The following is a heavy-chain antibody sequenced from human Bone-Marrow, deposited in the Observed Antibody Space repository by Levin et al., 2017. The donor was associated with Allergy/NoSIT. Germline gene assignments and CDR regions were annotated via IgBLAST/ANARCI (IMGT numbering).Heavy chain of an antibody. Sequence: SQTLSLTCTVSEGSITNRNYYWGWIRLSPEKGLEWIANIYYDGTTYYTPALKSRLTIAIDTSRNQFSLQLESVTATDTAIYYCAGRSVEVRAFDVWGQGTLVTVSS. V-gene: IGHV4-39*01. CDR2: IYYDGTT. CDR1: EGSITNRNYY. CDR3: AGRSVEVRAFDV. J-gene: IGHJ3*01. D-gene: IGHD3-10*01.